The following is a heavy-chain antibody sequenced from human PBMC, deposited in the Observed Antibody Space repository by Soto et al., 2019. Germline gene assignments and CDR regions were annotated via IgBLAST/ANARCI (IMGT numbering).Heavy chain of an antibody. V-gene: IGHV4-59*01. CDR2: IYYSGST. Sequence: SDTLSLTCTVSGGSISSYYWSWIRQPPGKGLEWIGYIYYSGSTNYNPSLKSRVTISVDTSKNQFSLKLSSVTAADTAVYYCXRGQVVAAQHWGQGTLVTVSS. CDR1: GGSISSYY. J-gene: IGHJ4*02. CDR3: XRGQVVAAQH. D-gene: IGHD2-15*01.